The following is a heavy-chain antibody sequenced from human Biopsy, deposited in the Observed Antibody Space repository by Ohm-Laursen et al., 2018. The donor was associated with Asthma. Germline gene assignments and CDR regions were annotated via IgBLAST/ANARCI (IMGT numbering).Heavy chain of an antibody. Sequence: SLRLSCAASGFTFSDYPMTWVRQAPGKGLEWVSSITGRGAITYYADSLKGRFTISRDKSENTLYLQMNSLRAEDTAVYYCARAYGGNFFSGAFDIWGQGTMVTVSS. CDR1: GFTFSDYP. J-gene: IGHJ3*02. CDR2: ITGRGAIT. D-gene: IGHD4-23*01. CDR3: ARAYGGNFFSGAFDI. V-gene: IGHV3-23*01.